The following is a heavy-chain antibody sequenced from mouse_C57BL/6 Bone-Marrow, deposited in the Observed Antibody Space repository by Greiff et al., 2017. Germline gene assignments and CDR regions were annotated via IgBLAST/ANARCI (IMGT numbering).Heavy chain of an antibody. Sequence: QVTLKESGPELVKPGASVKISCKASGYAFSSSWMNWVKQRPGKGLEWIGRIYPGDGDTNYNGKFKGKATLTADKSSSTAYMQLSSLTSEDSAVYFCARYLITTVVPYFDYWGQGTTLTVSS. CDR2: IYPGDGDT. V-gene: IGHV1-82*01. D-gene: IGHD1-1*01. CDR3: ARYLITTVVPYFDY. CDR1: GYAFSSSW. J-gene: IGHJ2*01.